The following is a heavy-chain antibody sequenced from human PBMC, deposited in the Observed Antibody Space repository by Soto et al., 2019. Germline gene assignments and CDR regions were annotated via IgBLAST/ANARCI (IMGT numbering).Heavy chain of an antibody. CDR1: GGSISSYY. V-gene: IGHV4-59*01. Sequence: PSETLSLTCTVSGGSISSYYWSWIWQPPGKGLEWIGSIYYSGSTYYNPSLKSRVTISVDTSKNQFSLKLSSVTAADTAVYYCARAYCDTTASSLDPWGLGTLLTVSS. J-gene: IGHJ5*02. D-gene: IGHD2-21*01. CDR3: ARAYCDTTASSLDP. CDR2: IYYSGST.